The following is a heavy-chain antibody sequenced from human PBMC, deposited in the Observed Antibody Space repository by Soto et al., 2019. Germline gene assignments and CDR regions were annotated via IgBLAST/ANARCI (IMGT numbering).Heavy chain of an antibody. D-gene: IGHD2-15*01. CDR1: CGSSTRITYY. J-gene: IGHJ4*02. CDR2: ISYSGTT. V-gene: IGHV4-39*01. CDR3: ARLNLGGSYFEY. Sequence: SETLSLTCPVSCGSSTRITYYWAFLLQPPWKGLEWIATISYSGTTYYNPSLNSRVTISVDPSNNQFSMRLSSVTATDTAIYYCARLNLGGSYFEYWGQGTVVTVSS.